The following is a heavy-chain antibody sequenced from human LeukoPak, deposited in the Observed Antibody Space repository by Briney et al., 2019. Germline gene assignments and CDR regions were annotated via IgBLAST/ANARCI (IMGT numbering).Heavy chain of an antibody. CDR1: GGTFSSYA. Sequence: SVKVSCKASGGTFSSYAISWVRQAPGQGLEWMGGIIPIFGTANYAQKFQGRVTITADESTSTAYMELSSLRSEDTAVYYCAKSSYYDASGYYREYYFDYWGQGTLVTVSS. J-gene: IGHJ4*02. CDR3: AKSSYYDASGYYREYYFDY. D-gene: IGHD3-22*01. CDR2: IIPIFGTA. V-gene: IGHV1-69*13.